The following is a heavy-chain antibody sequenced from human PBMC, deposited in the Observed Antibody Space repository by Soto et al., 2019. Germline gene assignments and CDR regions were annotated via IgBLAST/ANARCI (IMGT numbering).Heavy chain of an antibody. J-gene: IGHJ3*02. CDR1: GYTFSGYY. Sequence: SGYTFSGYYMHWVRQAPGQGLEWMGWINPKSGGTKYVQKFQGRVTMTRDTSSNTVYMDLSRLTSDDTAVYYCAREGTGYSAFDIWGQGTMVTVSS. CDR3: AREGTGYSAFDI. D-gene: IGHD3-9*01. CDR2: INPKSGGT. V-gene: IGHV1-2*02.